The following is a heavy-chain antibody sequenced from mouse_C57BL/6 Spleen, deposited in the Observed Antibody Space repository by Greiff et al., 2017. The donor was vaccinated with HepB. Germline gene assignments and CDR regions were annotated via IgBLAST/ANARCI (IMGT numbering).Heavy chain of an antibody. Sequence: SGPELVKPGASVKISCKASGYAFSSSWMNWVKQRPGKGLEWIGRIYPGDGDTNYNGKFKGKATLTADKSSSTAYMQLSSLTSEDSAVYFCARPTYGSSWYFDVWGTGTTVTVSS. V-gene: IGHV1-82*01. J-gene: IGHJ1*03. D-gene: IGHD1-1*01. CDR2: IYPGDGDT. CDR1: GYAFSSSW. CDR3: ARPTYGSSWYFDV.